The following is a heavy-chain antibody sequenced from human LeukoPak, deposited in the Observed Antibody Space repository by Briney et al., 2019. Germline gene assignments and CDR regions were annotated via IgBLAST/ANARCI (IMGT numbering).Heavy chain of an antibody. CDR1: GGSISSYY. CDR2: IYYSGST. V-gene: IGHV4-59*01. Sequence: SETLSLTCTVSGGSISSYYWSWIRQPPGKGLEWIGYIYYSGSTNYNPSLKSRVTMSVDTSKNQFSLKLSSVTAADTAVYYCARYASDFGTLDYWGQGTLVTVSS. CDR3: ARYASDFGTLDY. J-gene: IGHJ4*02. D-gene: IGHD3-10*01.